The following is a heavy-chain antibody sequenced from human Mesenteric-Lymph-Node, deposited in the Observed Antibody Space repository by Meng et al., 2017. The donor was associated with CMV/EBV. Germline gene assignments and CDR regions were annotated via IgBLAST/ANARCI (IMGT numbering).Heavy chain of an antibody. CDR1: GGAFSGYY. Sequence: QVQLQQWGAGTLQPPETLSLTCSFSGGAFSGYYWSWIRQPPGKGLEWIGEINHSGSTNYNPSLKSRVTISVDTSKNQFSLKLSSVTAADTAVYYCARHQRWLKSEGGFNYWGQGTLVTVSS. V-gene: IGHV4-34*01. CDR3: ARHQRWLKSEGGFNY. CDR2: INHSGST. J-gene: IGHJ4*02. D-gene: IGHD4-23*01.